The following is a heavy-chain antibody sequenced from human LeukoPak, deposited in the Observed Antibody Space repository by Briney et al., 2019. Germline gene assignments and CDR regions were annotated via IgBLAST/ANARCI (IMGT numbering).Heavy chain of an antibody. Sequence: GASVKVSCEASGYTFDNYVIAWVRQAPGHGLEWMGWIGPYNGNTFSAQKLQGRVTLTTDTSTSTAYMELRSLRSDDTAVYYCARSGPKDWALDYWGRGTLVTVSS. J-gene: IGHJ4*02. CDR2: IGPYNGNT. CDR1: GYTFDNYV. V-gene: IGHV1-18*01. D-gene: IGHD1-14*01. CDR3: ARSGPKDWALDY.